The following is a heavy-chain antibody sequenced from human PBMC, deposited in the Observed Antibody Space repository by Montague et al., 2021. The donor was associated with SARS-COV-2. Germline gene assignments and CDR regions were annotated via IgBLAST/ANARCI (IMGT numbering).Heavy chain of an antibody. CDR3: AREFRTHGYGGQYWYFDL. D-gene: IGHD3-10*01. CDR2: IYHSGST. V-gene: IGHV4-4*02. J-gene: IGHJ2*01. Sequence: SETLSLTCAVSGGSISSSHWWSWVRQPPGKGLEWIGEIYHSGSTNYNPSLKSRVTISIDKSKNQFSLKLSSVTAADTAVYYSAREFRTHGYGGQYWYFDLWGRGTLVTVSS. CDR1: GGSISSSHW.